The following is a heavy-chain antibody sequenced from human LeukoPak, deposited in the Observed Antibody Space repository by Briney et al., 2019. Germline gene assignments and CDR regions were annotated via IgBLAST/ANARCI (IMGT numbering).Heavy chain of an antibody. V-gene: IGHV4-61*02. D-gene: IGHD1-26*01. J-gene: IGHJ4*02. CDR2: IYTSGST. CDR1: GGSISSGSYY. CDR3: ARAKWELLKYYFDY. Sequence: SQTLSLTCTVSGGSISSGSYYWGWIRQPAGKGLEWIGRIYTSGSTNYNPSLKSRVTISVDTSKNQFSLKLGSVTAADTAVYYCARAKWELLKYYFDYWGQGTLVTVSS.